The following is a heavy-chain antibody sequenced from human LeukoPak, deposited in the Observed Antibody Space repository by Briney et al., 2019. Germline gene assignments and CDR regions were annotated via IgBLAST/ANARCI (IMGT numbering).Heavy chain of an antibody. D-gene: IGHD3-22*01. J-gene: IGHJ3*02. CDR2: VFSSGST. CDR3: ARGHYDSSGYYYGGLAFDI. V-gene: IGHV4-4*07. Sequence: PSETLSLTCTVSGGSISSYYWSWIRQPAGKGLQWIGRVFSSGSTNDNPSLKSRVTISVDTSKNQFSLKLSSVTAADTAVYYCARGHYDSSGYYYGGLAFDIWGQGTMVTVSS. CDR1: GGSISSYY.